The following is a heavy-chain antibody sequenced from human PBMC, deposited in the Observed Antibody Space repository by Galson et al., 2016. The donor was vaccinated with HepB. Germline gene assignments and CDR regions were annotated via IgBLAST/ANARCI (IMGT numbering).Heavy chain of an antibody. D-gene: IGHD3-3*01. J-gene: IGHJ2*01. CDR2: ISHDGYKK. V-gene: IGHV3-30*04. CDR3: WYYDH. Sequence: SLRLSCAASGFTFNSFAMHWVRQAPGKGPEWVALISHDGYKKYFAESVKGRVTVSRDNSKNTLSTRGRESSDDFWSAKMDWYYDHWGRGTLVTVSS. CDR1: GFTFNSFA.